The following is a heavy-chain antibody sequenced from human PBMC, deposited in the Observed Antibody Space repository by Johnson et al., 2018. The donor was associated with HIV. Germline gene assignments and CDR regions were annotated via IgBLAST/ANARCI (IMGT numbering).Heavy chain of an antibody. CDR3: ARTLGFGTEDAFDI. J-gene: IGHJ3*02. Sequence: VQLVESGGGVVQPGRSLRLSCAASGFTFSDYYMNWIRQAPGKGLEWVSYIRSTRSSIKYVDSVTVRFTISRDNPKNSLYLQMNSLSAGDTAVYYCARTLGFGTEDAFDIWGQGTMVTVSS. CDR2: IRSTRSSI. V-gene: IGHV3-11*04. D-gene: IGHD3-10*01. CDR1: GFTFSDYY.